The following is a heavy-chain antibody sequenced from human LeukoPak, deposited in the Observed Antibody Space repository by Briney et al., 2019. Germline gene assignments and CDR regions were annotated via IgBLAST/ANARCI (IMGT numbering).Heavy chain of an antibody. CDR3: ATLEDYYDSSGYAVDY. J-gene: IGHJ4*02. CDR1: GGTFSSYA. CDR2: IIPIFGTA. Sequence: ASVKVSCKASGGTFSSYAISWVRQAPGQGLEWMGGIIPIFGTANYAQKFQGRVTITADESTSTAYMELSSLRSEDTAVYYCATLEDYYDSSGYAVDYWGQGTLVTVSS. D-gene: IGHD3-22*01. V-gene: IGHV1-69*13.